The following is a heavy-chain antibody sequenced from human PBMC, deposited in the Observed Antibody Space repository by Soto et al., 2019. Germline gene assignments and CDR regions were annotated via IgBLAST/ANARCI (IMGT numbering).Heavy chain of an antibody. CDR3: ARGRSYCGGDCYSDYFDY. CDR2: VYYGGIT. D-gene: IGHD2-21*02. V-gene: IGHV4-59*01. CDR1: GGFSSSYY. J-gene: IGHJ4*02. Sequence: LTCTVSGGFSSSYYWTWIRQPPGEELEWIGFVYYGGITNYNPSLESRVTIPVDTSEDQFSLKLNSVTAADTAVYYCARGRSYCGGDCYSDYFDYWGQGTPVTVPS.